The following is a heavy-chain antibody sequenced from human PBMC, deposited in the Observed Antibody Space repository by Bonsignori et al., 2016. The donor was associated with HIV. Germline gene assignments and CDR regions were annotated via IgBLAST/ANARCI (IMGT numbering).Heavy chain of an antibody. CDR1: GFTFSSYG. CDR3: AKGKWFRYYYYMDV. D-gene: IGHD2-8*01. CDR2: IWYDGSNK. J-gene: IGHJ6*03. Sequence: GGSLRLSCAASGFTFSSYGMHWVRQAPGKGLEWVAVIWYDGSNKYYADSVKGRFTISRDNSKNTLYLQMNSLRAEDTAVYYCAKGKWFRYYYYMDVWGKGTTVTVSS. V-gene: IGHV3-33*06.